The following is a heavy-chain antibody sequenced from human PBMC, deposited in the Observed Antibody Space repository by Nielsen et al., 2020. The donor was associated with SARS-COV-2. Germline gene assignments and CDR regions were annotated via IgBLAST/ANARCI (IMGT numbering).Heavy chain of an antibody. CDR1: DFTFSDYS. CDR2: IDFSSKYI. J-gene: IGHJ6*02. D-gene: IGHD1-1*01. CDR3: ARGVELPHQPPAMDV. Sequence: GGSLRLSCAASDFTFSDYSMNWVRQAPGKGLEWVSSIDFSSKYIFYADSVRGRFTISRHNAENTVYLQMNSLRTDDTAVYYCARGVELPHQPPAMDVWGQGTTVTVSS. V-gene: IGHV3-21*04.